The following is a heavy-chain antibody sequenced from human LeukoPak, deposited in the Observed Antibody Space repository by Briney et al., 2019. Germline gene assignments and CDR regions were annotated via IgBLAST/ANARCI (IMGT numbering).Heavy chain of an antibody. D-gene: IGHD6-13*01. Sequence: PGGSLRLSCAASGFTFSSYSMSWIRQPPGKGLEWIGEINHSGSTNYNPSLKSRVTISVDTSKNQFSLKLSSVTAADTAVYYCARATVWYSSSWGRRDWFDPWGQGTLVTVSS. J-gene: IGHJ5*02. CDR2: INHSGST. CDR1: GFTFSSYS. V-gene: IGHV4-34*01. CDR3: ARATVWYSSSWGRRDWFDP.